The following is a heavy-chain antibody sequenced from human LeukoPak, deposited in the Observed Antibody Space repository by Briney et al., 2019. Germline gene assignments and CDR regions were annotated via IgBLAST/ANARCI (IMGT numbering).Heavy chain of an antibody. D-gene: IGHD5-18*01. V-gene: IGHV3-7*03. CDR1: GFNFSTYW. J-gene: IGHJ4*02. CDR3: ARDLHRLQQWLTSGY. Sequence: GGSLRLSCAASGFNFSTYWMTWVRQVPGKGLEWVANIKEDGSEIYYVDAVKGRFTISRDNAKNTMYLQMDSLRAEDTALYYCARDLHRLQQWLTSGYWGQGARVTVSS. CDR2: IKEDGSEI.